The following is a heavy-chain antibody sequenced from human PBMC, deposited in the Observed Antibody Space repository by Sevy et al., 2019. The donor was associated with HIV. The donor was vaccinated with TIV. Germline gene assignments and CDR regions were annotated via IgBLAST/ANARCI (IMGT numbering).Heavy chain of an antibody. V-gene: IGHV3-53*01. CDR3: ARDRLVQHYGMDV. Sequence: GGSLRLSCAASGFTVSSNYMSWVRQAPGKGLEWVSVIYSGGSPYYADSVKGRFTISRDNSKSTLYLQMNSLRAEDTAVYYCARDRLVQHYGMDVWGQGTTVTVSS. CDR1: GFTVSSNY. CDR2: IYSGGSP. J-gene: IGHJ6*02. D-gene: IGHD5-18*01.